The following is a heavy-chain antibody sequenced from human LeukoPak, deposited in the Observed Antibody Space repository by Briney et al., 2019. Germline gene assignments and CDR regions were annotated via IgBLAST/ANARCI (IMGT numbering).Heavy chain of an antibody. CDR3: ARRWGPLCSSASCYWRDWYFDL. J-gene: IGHJ2*01. V-gene: IGHV1-69*13. CDR1: RGTFSSSA. CDR2: IIPIFGTP. Sequence: SVKVSCKASRGTFSSSAISWVRQAPGQGLEWMGGIIPIFGTPNYAQKFQGRVTITADESTSTAYMELSSLRSEETAVYCARRWGPLCSSASCYWRDWYFDLWGRGTLVTVSS. D-gene: IGHD2-2*01.